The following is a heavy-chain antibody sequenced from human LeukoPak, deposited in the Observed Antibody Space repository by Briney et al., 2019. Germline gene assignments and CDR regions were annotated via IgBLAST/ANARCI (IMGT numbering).Heavy chain of an antibody. CDR2: IYYSGST. CDR3: ARGIGYGPRFDY. Sequence: TASETLSLTCTVSGGSISSGDYYWSWIRQPPGKGLEWIGYIYYSGSTYYNPSLKSRVTISVDTSKNQFSLKLSSVTAADTAVYYCARGIGYGPRFDYWGQGTLVTVSS. D-gene: IGHD5-18*01. V-gene: IGHV4-30-4*08. CDR1: GGSISSGDYY. J-gene: IGHJ4*02.